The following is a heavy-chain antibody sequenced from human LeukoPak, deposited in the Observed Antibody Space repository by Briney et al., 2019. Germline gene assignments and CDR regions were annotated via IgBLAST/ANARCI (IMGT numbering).Heavy chain of an antibody. D-gene: IGHD1-26*01. CDR3: AGAYLWGY. J-gene: IGHJ4*02. Sequence: GGSLRLSCSASGYTFDDYGMSWVPHATGKGLEWVSGINWNGGRRVYADSVKGRFTISRDNAKNSLYLQMNSLRAEDTAVYYCAGAYLWGYWGQGTLVTVSS. CDR2: INWNGGRR. CDR1: GYTFDDYG. V-gene: IGHV3-20*04.